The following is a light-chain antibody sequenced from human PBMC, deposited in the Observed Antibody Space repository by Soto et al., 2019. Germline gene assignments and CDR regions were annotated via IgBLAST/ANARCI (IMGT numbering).Light chain of an antibody. J-gene: IGKJ4*01. CDR1: QSVSSN. CDR3: QHYGSSLT. V-gene: IGKV3-15*01. CDR2: GAS. Sequence: EIVMTQSPATLSVSPGERATLSCRASQSVSSNLAWYQQKPGQAPRLLIYGASTRATGIPARFSGSGSGTELTLTISSLQSEDFAVYYCQHYGSSLTFGGGTKVEIK.